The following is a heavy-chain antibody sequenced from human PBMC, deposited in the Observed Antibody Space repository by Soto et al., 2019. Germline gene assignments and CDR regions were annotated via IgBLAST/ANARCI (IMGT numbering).Heavy chain of an antibody. CDR2: IIPIFGTA. J-gene: IGHJ4*02. CDR3: ARDQGYYYDSSGYYYRFDY. CDR1: GGTFSSYA. V-gene: IGHV1-69*13. D-gene: IGHD3-22*01. Sequence: ASVKVSCKASGGTFSSYAISWVRQAPGQGLEWMGGIIPIFGTANYAQKLQGRVTITADESTSTAYMELSSLRSEDTAVYYCARDQGYYYDSSGYYYRFDYWSQGTLVTVSS.